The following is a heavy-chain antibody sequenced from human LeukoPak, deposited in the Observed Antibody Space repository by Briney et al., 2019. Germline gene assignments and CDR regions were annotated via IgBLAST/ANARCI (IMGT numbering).Heavy chain of an antibody. Sequence: PSETLSLTCAVSGYSISRGYYWGGIRPPPGKGLEGIGIIYHSGSTYYNPSLKSRVTISVDTSKNQFSLKLSSVTAADTAVYYCARLLTGDAFDIWGQGTMVTVSS. D-gene: IGHD7-27*01. J-gene: IGHJ3*02. CDR1: GYSISRGYY. V-gene: IGHV4-38-2*01. CDR3: ARLLTGDAFDI. CDR2: IYHSGST.